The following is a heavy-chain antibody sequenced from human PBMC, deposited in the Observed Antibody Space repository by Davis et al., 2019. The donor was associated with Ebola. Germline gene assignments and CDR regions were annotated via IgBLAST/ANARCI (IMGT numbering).Heavy chain of an antibody. CDR2: ISSSGGST. Sequence: GESLKISCAASGFTFSLYAMHWVRQAPGKGLEYVSAISSSGGSTYYAESVKGRFTISRDNSKNTLYLQMGSLRAEDTAVYYCAREARGTAIDYWGQGTLVTVSS. CDR1: GFTFSLYA. CDR3: AREARGTAIDY. J-gene: IGHJ4*02. D-gene: IGHD1-7*01. V-gene: IGHV3-64*02.